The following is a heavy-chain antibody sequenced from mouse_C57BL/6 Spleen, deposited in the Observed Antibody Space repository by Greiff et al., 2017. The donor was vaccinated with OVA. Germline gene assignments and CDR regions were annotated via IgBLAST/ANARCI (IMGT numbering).Heavy chain of an antibody. CDR1: GYAFSSSW. CDR2: IYPGDGDT. Sequence: QVQLQQSGPELVKPGASVKISCKASGYAFSSSWMNWVKQRPGKGLEWIGRIYPGDGDTNYNGKFKGKATLTADKSSSTAYMQLSSLTSEDSAVYFCARESSGYGFDYWGQGTTLTVSS. D-gene: IGHD3-2*02. CDR3: ARESSGYGFDY. J-gene: IGHJ2*01. V-gene: IGHV1-82*01.